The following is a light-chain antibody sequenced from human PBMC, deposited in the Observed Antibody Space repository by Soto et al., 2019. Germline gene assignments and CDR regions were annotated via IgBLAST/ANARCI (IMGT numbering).Light chain of an antibody. CDR1: QVIRND. V-gene: IGKV1-6*01. CDR3: LQDYSYPWT. CDR2: AAS. Sequence: AIQMTQSPSSLSAFVGDRVTITCRASQVIRNDLGWYQQKPGKAPKLLIYAASSLQSGVPSRFSGSGSGTDSTLTISSLQPEDFATYYCLQDYSYPWTFGQGTKVDIK. J-gene: IGKJ1*01.